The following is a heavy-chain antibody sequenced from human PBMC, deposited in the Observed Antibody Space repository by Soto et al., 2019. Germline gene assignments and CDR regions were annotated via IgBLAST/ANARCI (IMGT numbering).Heavy chain of an antibody. Sequence: SLRLSCAASGSIFGGYGMHWVRQAPGKGLEWVAGIRFDGSNENYADSAKGRFTISRDNSKNMLYLQMNSLSVEDTAVYYCARIGVGATVFLGYFDYWGQGTMVTLSS. CDR2: IRFDGSNE. CDR3: ARIGVGATVFLGYFDY. D-gene: IGHD1-26*01. CDR1: GSIFGGYG. J-gene: IGHJ4*03. V-gene: IGHV3-33*01.